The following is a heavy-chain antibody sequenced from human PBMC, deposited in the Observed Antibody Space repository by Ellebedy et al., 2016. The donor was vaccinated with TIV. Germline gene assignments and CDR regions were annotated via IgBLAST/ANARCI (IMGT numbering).Heavy chain of an antibody. CDR1: GYTFINYH. V-gene: IGHV1-46*01. Sequence: ASVKVSCKASGYTFINYHMHWVRQAPGQGLEWMGIINPRAGSTSYAQKFQGRVTMTRDTSTSTVSLELSSLRSEDTAVYYCARACVGDCSYGMDVWGQGTTVTVSS. CDR3: ARACVGDCSYGMDV. CDR2: INPRAGST. J-gene: IGHJ6*02. D-gene: IGHD2-21*02.